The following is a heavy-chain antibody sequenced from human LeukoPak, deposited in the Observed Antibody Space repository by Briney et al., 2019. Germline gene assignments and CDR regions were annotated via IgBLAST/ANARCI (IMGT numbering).Heavy chain of an antibody. J-gene: IGHJ4*02. V-gene: IGHV1-69-2*01. D-gene: IGHD3-16*01. CDR3: ATWGDFPNGDY. CDR2: VDPEDGET. CDR1: GYTFTDYY. Sequence: GASVKVSCKASGYTFTDYYMHWVQQATGKGLEWMGRVDPEDGETIYAEKFQGRVTITADTSTDTAYMGLSSLRSEDTAVYYCATWGDFPNGDYWGQGTLVTVSS.